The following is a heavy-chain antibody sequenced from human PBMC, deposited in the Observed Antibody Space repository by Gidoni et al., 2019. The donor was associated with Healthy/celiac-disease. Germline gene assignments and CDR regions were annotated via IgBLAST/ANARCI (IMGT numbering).Heavy chain of an antibody. D-gene: IGHD6-19*01. V-gene: IGHV3-33*08. J-gene: IGHJ2*01. CDR2: IWYDGSNK. Sequence: HAPRAESGGGVVQRGRSLGLPCGASGLIFSSYGMHCVRQARGKGLEWVAVIWYDGSNKYYADSVKGRFTISRDNSNNTLYLQMNSLRAEDTAVYYCARGSSKGWYSSFGWYFDLWGRGTLVTVSS. CDR3: ARGSSKGWYSSFGWYFDL. CDR1: GLIFSSYG.